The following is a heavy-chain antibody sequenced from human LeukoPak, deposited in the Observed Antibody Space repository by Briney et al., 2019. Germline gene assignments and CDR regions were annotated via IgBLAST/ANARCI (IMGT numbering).Heavy chain of an antibody. CDR2: ISGSGGST. Sequence: GGSLRLSCAASGFTFSSYAMSWVRHAPGKGLEWVSAISGSGGSTYYADSVKGRFTISRDNSKNTLYLQMNSLRAEDTAVYYCAKDNYGGNGALDYWGQGTLVTVSS. D-gene: IGHD4-23*01. CDR3: AKDNYGGNGALDY. J-gene: IGHJ4*02. CDR1: GFTFSSYA. V-gene: IGHV3-23*01.